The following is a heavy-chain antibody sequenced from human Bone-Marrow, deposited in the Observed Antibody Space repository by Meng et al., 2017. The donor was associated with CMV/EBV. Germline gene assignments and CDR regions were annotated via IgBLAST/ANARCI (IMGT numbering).Heavy chain of an antibody. CDR2: IWYDGSNK. V-gene: IGHV3-33*06. Sequence: GESLKISCAASGFTFSNYGMHWVRQAPGKGLEWVAVIWYDGSNKYYTDSVKGRFTISRDNSKNTLYLQMSILRDEDTAVYYCAKVGSYGEDYYYGMDVWGQGTTVTVSS. CDR3: AKVGSYGEDYYYGMDV. CDR1: GFTFSNYG. J-gene: IGHJ6*02. D-gene: IGHD5-18*01.